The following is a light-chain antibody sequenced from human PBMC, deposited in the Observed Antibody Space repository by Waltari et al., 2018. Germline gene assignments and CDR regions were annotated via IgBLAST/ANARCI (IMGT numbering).Light chain of an antibody. CDR1: QSVLYSSNNKNN. CDR3: QQYYRTPRT. CDR2: WAS. Sequence: DIVMTQSPDSLAVSLGERATINCKSSQSVLYSSNNKNNLAWYQQKPGQPPKLLIYWASTRESGVPDRFSGSGSGTDFTLTISSLQAEDVAVYYCQQYYRTPRTFGQGTKLEIK. V-gene: IGKV4-1*01. J-gene: IGKJ2*01.